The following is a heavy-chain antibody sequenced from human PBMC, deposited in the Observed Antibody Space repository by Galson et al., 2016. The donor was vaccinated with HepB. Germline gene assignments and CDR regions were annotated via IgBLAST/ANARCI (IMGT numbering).Heavy chain of an antibody. CDR3: AHNPQGLFRLDF. Sequence: PALVKPTQTLTLTCTFSGFSLDTSGVGVGWIRQPPGKALEWLGFIYWNDHKRYSPSLGSRLTITKDTSKTQVVLTLADLDPVDTATYYCAHNPQGLFRLDFWGQGALVTVSS. J-gene: IGHJ4*02. CDR2: IYWNDHK. V-gene: IGHV2-5*01. D-gene: IGHD3-22*01. CDR1: GFSLDTSGVG.